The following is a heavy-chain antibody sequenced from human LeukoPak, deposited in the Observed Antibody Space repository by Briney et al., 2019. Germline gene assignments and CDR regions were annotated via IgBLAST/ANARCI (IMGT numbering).Heavy chain of an antibody. J-gene: IGHJ5*02. CDR2: ISYDGSNK. Sequence: GRSLRLSCAASGFTFSSYGMHWVRQAPGKGLEWVAVISYDGSNKYYADSVKGRFTISRDNSKNTLYLQMNSLRAEDTAVCYCAKGYYDILTGPFDPWGQGTLVTVSS. CDR1: GFTFSSYG. CDR3: AKGYYDILTGPFDP. V-gene: IGHV3-30*18. D-gene: IGHD3-9*01.